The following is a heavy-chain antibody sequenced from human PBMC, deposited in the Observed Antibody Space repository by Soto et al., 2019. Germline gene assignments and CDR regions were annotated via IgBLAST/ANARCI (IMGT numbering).Heavy chain of an antibody. CDR2: ISYDGSLQ. CDR1: GFAFSSYG. Sequence: QAQLVESGGGVVQPGRSLRLSCAASGFAFSSYGMHWVRQAPGTGLEWVAVISYDGSLQHYADSVKGRFTISRDNSKNMVLLQMSSLRAEDTAVYYWVSDRGYGHASVPYSWGQGTLVGVSS. CDR3: VSDRGYGHASVPYS. J-gene: IGHJ4*02. D-gene: IGHD5-18*01. V-gene: IGHV3-30*03.